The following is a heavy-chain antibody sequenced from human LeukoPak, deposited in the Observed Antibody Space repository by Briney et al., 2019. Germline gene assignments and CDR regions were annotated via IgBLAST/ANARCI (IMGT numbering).Heavy chain of an antibody. CDR2: IYYSGST. Sequence: SETLSLTCTVSGGSISSYYWSWIRQPPGKGLEWIGYIYYSGSTNYNPSLKSRVTISVDTSKNQFSLKLSSVTAADTAVYYCARHGDIVVVNHSFDYWGQGTLVTVSS. V-gene: IGHV4-59*08. D-gene: IGHD2-2*01. J-gene: IGHJ4*02. CDR1: GGSISSYY. CDR3: ARHGDIVVVNHSFDY.